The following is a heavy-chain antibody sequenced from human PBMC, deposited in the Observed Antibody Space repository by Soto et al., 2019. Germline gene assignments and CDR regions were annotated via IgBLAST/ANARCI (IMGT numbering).Heavy chain of an antibody. CDR2: IKQDGSEK. CDR1: GFTFSSYW. D-gene: IGHD3-10*01. V-gene: IGHV3-7*01. Sequence: QTGGSLRLSCAASGFTFSSYWMSWVRQAPGKGLEWVANIKQDGSEKYYVDSVKGRFTISRDNAKNSLYLQMNSLRAEDTAVYYCARVDGSGSYYRNDAFDIWGQGTMVTVS. J-gene: IGHJ3*02. CDR3: ARVDGSGSYYRNDAFDI.